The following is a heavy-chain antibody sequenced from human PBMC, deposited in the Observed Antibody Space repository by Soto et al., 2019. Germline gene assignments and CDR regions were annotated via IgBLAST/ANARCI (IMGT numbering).Heavy chain of an antibody. CDR3: AKAERPVVVTSINY. V-gene: IGHV3-30-3*01. Sequence: QVQLVESGGGVVQPGRSLRLSCAASGFTFSHYALHWVRQAPGKGLEWVALISFEGSNQFYADSVKGRFTISRDNSKNTLYLQMNSLRADDTAVYYCAKAERPVVVTSINYWGQGTLVTVSS. J-gene: IGHJ4*02. CDR1: GFTFSHYA. D-gene: IGHD2-21*02. CDR2: ISFEGSNQ.